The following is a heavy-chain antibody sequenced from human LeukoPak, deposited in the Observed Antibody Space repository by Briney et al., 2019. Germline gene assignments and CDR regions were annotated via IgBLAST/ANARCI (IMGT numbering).Heavy chain of an antibody. J-gene: IGHJ4*02. V-gene: IGHV6-1*01. CDR2: TYYRSKLYN. CDR1: GDSLSSNSAA. D-gene: IGHD1-26*01. Sequence: SHTPSLTCAFSGDSLSSNSAAWNSVRQSPSRGLEWLGRTYYRSKLYNDSAVSAKSRITITPDTSKNQFSLQLNSVTPEDTAVYYCARGSGSYDYWGQGTLVTVSS. CDR3: ARGSGSYDY.